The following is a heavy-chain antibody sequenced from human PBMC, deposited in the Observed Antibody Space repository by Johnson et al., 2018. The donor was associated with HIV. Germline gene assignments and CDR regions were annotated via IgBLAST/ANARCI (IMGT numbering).Heavy chain of an antibody. D-gene: IGHD3-16*01. CDR1: GFTFSTYA. CDR2: IRYDENNK. CDR3: ARDPSF. Sequence: QVQLVESGGGVVQPGRSLRLSCAASGFTFSTYAMHWVRQAPGKGLEWVTFIRYDENNKYYADSVKGRFTISRDNSKNTLYLQMNSLRAEDTAVYYCARDPSFWGQGTMVTVSS. J-gene: IGHJ3*01. V-gene: IGHV3-33*08.